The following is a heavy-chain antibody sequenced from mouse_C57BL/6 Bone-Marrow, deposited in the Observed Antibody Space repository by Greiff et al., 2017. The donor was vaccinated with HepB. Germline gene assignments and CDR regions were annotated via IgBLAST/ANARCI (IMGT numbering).Heavy chain of an antibody. J-gene: IGHJ2*01. CDR3: ARDLGYFDY. V-gene: IGHV5-16*01. CDR2: INYDGSST. CDR1: GFTFSDYY. Sequence: EVNLVESEGGLVQPGSSMKLSCTASGFTFSDYYMAWVRQVPEKGLEWVANINYDGSSTYYLDSLKSRFIISRDNAKNILYLQMSSLKSEDTATYYCARDLGYFDYWGQGTTLTVSS. D-gene: IGHD4-1*01.